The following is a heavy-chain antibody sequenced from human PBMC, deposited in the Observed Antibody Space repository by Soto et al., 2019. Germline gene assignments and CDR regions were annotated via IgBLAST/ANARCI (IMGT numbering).Heavy chain of an antibody. CDR2: IWYDGSNK. V-gene: IGHV3-33*01. J-gene: IGHJ6*02. CDR3: ARDQVAARIPQHNYYYYGMDV. D-gene: IGHD6-6*01. CDR1: GFTFSSYG. Sequence: LRLSCAASGFTFSSYGMHWVRQAPGKGLEWVAVIWYDGSNKYYADSVKGRFTISRDNSKNTLYLQMNSLRAEDTAVYYCARDQVAARIPQHNYYYYGMDVWGQETTVTV.